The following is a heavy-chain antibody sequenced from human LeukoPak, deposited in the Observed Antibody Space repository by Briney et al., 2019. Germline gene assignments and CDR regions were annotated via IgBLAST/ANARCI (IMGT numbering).Heavy chain of an antibody. CDR3: ARGSPIVLMVYAYAFDI. J-gene: IGHJ3*02. CDR2: INPNSGGT. Sequence: ASVKVSCKASGYTFTGYCMHWVRQAPGQGLEWMGWINPNSGGTNYAQKFQGRVTMTRDTSISTAYMELSRLRSDDTAVYYCARGSPIVLMVYAYAFDIWGQGTMVTVSS. D-gene: IGHD2-8*01. CDR1: GYTFTGYC. V-gene: IGHV1-2*02.